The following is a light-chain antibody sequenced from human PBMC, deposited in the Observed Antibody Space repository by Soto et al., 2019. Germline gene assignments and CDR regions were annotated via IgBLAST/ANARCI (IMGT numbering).Light chain of an antibody. CDR1: SSDFGGYHY. CDR2: DVS. Sequence: QPVLTQPASVSGSPGQSITISCTGTSSDFGGYHYVSWYQQHPGKAPKLMISDVSNRPSGISDRFSGSKSGNTASLTISGLQAEDEADYYCSSYSGGSTPVVFGGGTQLTVL. J-gene: IGLJ3*02. V-gene: IGLV2-14*03. CDR3: SSYSGGSTPVV.